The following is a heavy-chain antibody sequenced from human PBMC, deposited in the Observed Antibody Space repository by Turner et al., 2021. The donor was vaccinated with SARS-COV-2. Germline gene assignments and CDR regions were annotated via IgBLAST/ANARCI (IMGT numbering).Heavy chain of an antibody. J-gene: IGHJ6*02. V-gene: IGHV4-59*01. CDR1: GDPISSYY. CDR2: IYYSWSK. Sequence: QVQLQESGPGLVKPSQTLSLTCSFSGDPISSYYWSWIRQPPGKALEWIWYIYYSWSKKYNHSLKSRVTRSVDTAKNQFSLKMSCVTAADTAVYYCARDQAYCGGDCYDYYYYYGMDVWGQGTTVTVS. D-gene: IGHD2-21*02. CDR3: ARDQAYCGGDCYDYYYYYGMDV.